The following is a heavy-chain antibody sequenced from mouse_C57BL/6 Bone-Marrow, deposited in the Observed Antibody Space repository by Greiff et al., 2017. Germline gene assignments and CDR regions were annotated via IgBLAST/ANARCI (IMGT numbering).Heavy chain of an antibody. Sequence: EVQLQESGPGLAKPSQTLSLTCSVTGYSITSDYWNWIRKFPGHKLEYMGYISYSGSTYYNPSLKSRISITRDTSKNQYYLQLNSVTTEDTATYYCERLIYYDYDEDAMDYWGQGTSVTVSS. D-gene: IGHD2-4*01. J-gene: IGHJ4*01. CDR1: GYSITSDY. CDR3: ERLIYYDYDEDAMDY. CDR2: ISYSGST. V-gene: IGHV3-8*01.